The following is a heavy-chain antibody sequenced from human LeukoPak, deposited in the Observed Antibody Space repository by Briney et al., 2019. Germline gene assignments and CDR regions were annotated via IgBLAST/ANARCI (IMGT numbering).Heavy chain of an antibody. D-gene: IGHD3-9*01. CDR3: ARDILTGYPEWYFDL. Sequence: PGGSLRLSCAASGFTFSSYSMNWVRQAPGKGLEWVSYISSSSSTIYYADSVKGRFTISRDNAKNSLYLQMNSLRAEDTAVYYCARDILTGYPEWYFDLWGRGTLVTVSS. CDR2: ISSSSSTI. J-gene: IGHJ2*01. CDR1: GFTFSSYS. V-gene: IGHV3-48*04.